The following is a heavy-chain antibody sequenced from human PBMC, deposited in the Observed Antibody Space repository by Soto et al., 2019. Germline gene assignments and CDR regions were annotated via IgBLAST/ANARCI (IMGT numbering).Heavy chain of an antibody. J-gene: IGHJ6*02. CDR3: ARAGSGSPFFYGMDV. D-gene: IGHD3-10*01. Sequence: PSETLSLTCTVSGGSISSGDYYWSWIRRPPGKGLEWIGYIYYSGSTYYNPSLKSRVTISVDTSKNQFSLKLSSVTAADTAVYYCARAGSGSPFFYGMDVWGQGTTVTVSS. CDR1: GGSISSGDYY. V-gene: IGHV4-30-4*01. CDR2: IYYSGST.